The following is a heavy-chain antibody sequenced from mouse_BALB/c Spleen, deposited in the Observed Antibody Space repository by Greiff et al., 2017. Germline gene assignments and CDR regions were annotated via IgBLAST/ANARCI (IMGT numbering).Heavy chain of an antibody. V-gene: IGHV1S81*02. D-gene: IGHD2-2*01. CDR1: GYTFTSYW. CDR2: INPSNGRT. Sequence: QVQLQQPGAELVKPGASVKLSCKASGYTFTSYWMHWVKQRPGQGLEWIGEINPSNGRTNYNEKFKSKATLTVDKSSSTAYMQLSSLTSEDSAVYYCARRGYDFDYWGQGTTLTVSS. CDR3: ARRGYDFDY. J-gene: IGHJ2*01.